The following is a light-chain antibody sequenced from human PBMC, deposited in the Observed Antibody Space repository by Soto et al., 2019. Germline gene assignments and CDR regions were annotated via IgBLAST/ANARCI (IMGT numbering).Light chain of an antibody. CDR3: SSHTTTSTRI. J-gene: IGLJ1*01. V-gene: IGLV2-14*01. CDR2: EVS. Sequence: QSALTQPASVSGSPGQSITISCTGTSSDVGGYRYVSWYQQHPFKAPKLMIYEVSNRPSGVSNRFSGSKSGNTASLNISGLQAGDEADYYCSSHTTTSTRIFGTGTKVTVL. CDR1: SSDVGGYRY.